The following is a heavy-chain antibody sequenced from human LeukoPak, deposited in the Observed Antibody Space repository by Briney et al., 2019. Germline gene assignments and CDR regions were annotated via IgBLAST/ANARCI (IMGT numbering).Heavy chain of an antibody. V-gene: IGHV3-11*04. D-gene: IGHD3-10*01. J-gene: IGHJ4*02. Sequence: LSLTCTVYGGSFSGYYWSWIRQPPGKGLEWVSYISSSSSTIYYADSVKGRFTISRDNAKNSLYLQMNSLRAEDTAVYYCARSGVTMVRGVIINVEYFDYWGQGTLVTVSS. CDR3: ARSGVTMVRGVIINVEYFDY. CDR1: GGSFSGYY. CDR2: ISSSSSTI.